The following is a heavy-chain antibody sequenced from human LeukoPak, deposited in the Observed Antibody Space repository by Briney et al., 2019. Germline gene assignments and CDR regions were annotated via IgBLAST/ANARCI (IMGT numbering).Heavy chain of an antibody. CDR3: ARENCSGGSCYSDH. D-gene: IGHD2-15*01. CDR2: ISYDGSNK. J-gene: IGHJ4*02. CDR1: GFTFSSYA. V-gene: IGHV3-30-3*01. Sequence: GRSLRLSCAASGFTFSSYAMHWVRQAPGKGLEWVAVISYDGSNKYYADSVKGRFTISRDNSKNTLYLQMNSLRAEDTAVYYCARENCSGGSCYSDHWGQGTLVTVSS.